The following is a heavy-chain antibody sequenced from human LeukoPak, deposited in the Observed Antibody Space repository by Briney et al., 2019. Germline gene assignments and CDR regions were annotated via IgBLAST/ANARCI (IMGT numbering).Heavy chain of an antibody. D-gene: IGHD3-9*01. Sequence: GASVKVSCNASGYTFTSYGISWVRQAPGQGLEWMGWISAYNGNTNYAQKLQGRVTMTTDTSTSTAYMELRSLRSDDTAVYYCARVNYDILTGSSDAFDIWGQGTMVTVFS. J-gene: IGHJ3*02. CDR2: ISAYNGNT. CDR1: GYTFTSYG. CDR3: ARVNYDILTGSSDAFDI. V-gene: IGHV1-18*01.